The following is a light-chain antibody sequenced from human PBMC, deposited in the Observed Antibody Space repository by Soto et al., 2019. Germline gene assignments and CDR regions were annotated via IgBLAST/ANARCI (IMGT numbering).Light chain of an antibody. CDR1: QDIRNY. V-gene: IGKV1-33*01. CDR3: QQYHNLPPFT. CDR2: GAS. Sequence: DIQMTQSPSSLSASVGARVSITCQASQDIRNYLSWFQQKPGRAPKLLIYGASNLETGVPSRFRGSGYGTDFTFTISSLQPADIATYYCQQYHNLPPFTFGPGTKVDIK. J-gene: IGKJ3*01.